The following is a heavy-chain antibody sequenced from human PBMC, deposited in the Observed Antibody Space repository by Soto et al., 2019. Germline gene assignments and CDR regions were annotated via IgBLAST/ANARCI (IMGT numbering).Heavy chain of an antibody. CDR2: IKNDGSEQ. D-gene: IGHD3-10*01. CDR1: GFTFSTYY. J-gene: IGHJ4*02. CDR3: SRENWFQDY. Sequence: DVQLVESGGGLVQPGGSLRLSCAASGFTFSTYYMTWVRQAPGKGLEWVASIKNDGSEQYYVDSVKGRFTISRDNAKTSLYLQMNSLRAGDTALYYCSRENWFQDYWGQGTRVTVSS. V-gene: IGHV3-7*03.